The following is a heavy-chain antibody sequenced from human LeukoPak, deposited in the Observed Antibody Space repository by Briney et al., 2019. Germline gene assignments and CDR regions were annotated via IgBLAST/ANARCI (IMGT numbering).Heavy chain of an antibody. V-gene: IGHV4-59*01. CDR1: GGSISSYY. Sequence: PSETLSLTCTVSGGSISSYYWSWIRQPPGKGLERIGYIYYSGSTNYNPSLKSRVTISVDTSKNQFSLKLSSVTAADTAVYYCAGAQKLPQYYFDYWGQGTLVTVSS. J-gene: IGHJ4*02. CDR2: IYYSGST. CDR3: AGAQKLPQYYFDY. D-gene: IGHD2-15*01.